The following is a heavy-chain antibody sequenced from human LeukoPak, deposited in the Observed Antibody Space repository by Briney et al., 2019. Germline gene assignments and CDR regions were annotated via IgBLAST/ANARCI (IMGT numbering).Heavy chain of an antibody. CDR2: IYYTGST. Sequence: SETLTLTCTVSGVTFSSYYWNWIRQPPGQGLEWIGYIYYTGSTSYNPSLKSRVTISVDTSNNQFALKLSSVTAADTAVYFCARDPYDGCGYYSPWYDYWGQGTLVTVSS. V-gene: IGHV4-59*01. CDR1: GVTFSSYY. CDR3: ARDPYDGCGYYSPWYDY. J-gene: IGHJ4*02. D-gene: IGHD3-22*01.